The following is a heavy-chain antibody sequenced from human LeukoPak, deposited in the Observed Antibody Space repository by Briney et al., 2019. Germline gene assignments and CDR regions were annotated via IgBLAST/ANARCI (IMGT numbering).Heavy chain of an antibody. V-gene: IGHV3-48*01. CDR3: ARDGLGKSNWFDP. CDR2: ISSSSSTI. D-gene: IGHD1-26*01. J-gene: IGHJ5*02. CDR1: GFTFSSCS. Sequence: GGSLRLSCAASGFTFSSCSMNWVRQAPGKGLEWVSYISSSSSTIYYADSVKGRFTISRDNAKNSMYLQMNSLRAEDTAVYYCARDGLGKSNWFDPWGQGTLVTVSS.